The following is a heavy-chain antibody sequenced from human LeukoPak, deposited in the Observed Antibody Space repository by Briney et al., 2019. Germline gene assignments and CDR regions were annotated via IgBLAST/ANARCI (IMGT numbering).Heavy chain of an antibody. D-gene: IGHD2-15*01. Sequence: PSETLSLTCAVYGGSFSNYYWSWIRQPPGKGLEWIGEINHSGSTNYNPSLKSRVTISVDTSKSQFSLKLSSVTAADTAVYYCARSWPHEYCRGGSCSYHLDYWGQGTLVTVSS. V-gene: IGHV4-34*01. CDR3: ARSWPHEYCRGGSCSYHLDY. CDR2: INHSGST. J-gene: IGHJ4*02. CDR1: GGSFSNYY.